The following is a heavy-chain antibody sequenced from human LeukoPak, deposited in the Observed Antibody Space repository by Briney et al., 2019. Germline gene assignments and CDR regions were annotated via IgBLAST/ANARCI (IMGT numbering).Heavy chain of an antibody. CDR1: GGSISSYY. Sequence: SETLSLTCTVSGGSISSYYWSWIRQPAGKGLEWIGRIYTSGSTNYNPSLKSRVTTSVDTSKNQFSLKLSSVTAADTAVYYCARGRDYYYDSSGPFDYWGQGTLVTVSS. CDR3: ARGRDYYYDSSGPFDY. J-gene: IGHJ4*02. V-gene: IGHV4-4*07. CDR2: IYTSGST. D-gene: IGHD3-22*01.